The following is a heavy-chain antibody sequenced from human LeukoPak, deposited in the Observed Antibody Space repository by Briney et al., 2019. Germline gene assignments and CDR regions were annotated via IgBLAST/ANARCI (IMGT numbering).Heavy chain of an antibody. J-gene: IGHJ4*02. V-gene: IGHV1-69*04. CDR2: IIPIFGIA. D-gene: IGHD2-15*01. CDR3: AGLVVVAATTDFDY. Sequence: GASVKVSCTASGGTFSSYAISWVRQAPGQGLEWMGRIIPIFGIANYAQKFQGRVTITADKSTSTAYMELSSLRSEDTAVYYCAGLVVVAATTDFDYWGQGTLVTVSS. CDR1: GGTFSSYA.